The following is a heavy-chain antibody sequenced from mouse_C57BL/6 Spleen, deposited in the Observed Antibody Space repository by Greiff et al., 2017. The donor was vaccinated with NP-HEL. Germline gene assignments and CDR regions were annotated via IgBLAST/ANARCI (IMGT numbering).Heavy chain of an antibody. D-gene: IGHD2-4*01. CDR1: GYTFTSYW. J-gene: IGHJ4*01. CDR2: IHPSDSDT. CDR3: AIEGDYDYNWGYAMDY. V-gene: IGHV1-74*01. Sequence: VQLQQPGAELVKPGASVKVSCKASGYTFTSYWMHWVKQRPGQGLEWIGRIHPSDSDTNYNQKFKGKATLTVDKSSSTAYMQLSSLTSEDSAVYYCAIEGDYDYNWGYAMDYWGQGTSVTVSS.